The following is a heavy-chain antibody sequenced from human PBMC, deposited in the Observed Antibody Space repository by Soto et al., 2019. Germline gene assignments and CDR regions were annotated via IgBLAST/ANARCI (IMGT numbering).Heavy chain of an antibody. CDR1: GFTFSTYA. D-gene: IGHD3-16*01. CDR3: AKVPAYDYVWGTYYYFDY. J-gene: IGHJ4*02. Sequence: VQLLESGGGLVQPGGSLRLSCAASGFTFSTYAINWVRQAPGKGLEGVSAISGGGGSTYYADSVKGRFTISRDNSKNTLYLQMNSLRAEDAAVYYCAKVPAYDYVWGTYYYFDYWGQGTLVTVSS. V-gene: IGHV3-23*01. CDR2: ISGGGGST.